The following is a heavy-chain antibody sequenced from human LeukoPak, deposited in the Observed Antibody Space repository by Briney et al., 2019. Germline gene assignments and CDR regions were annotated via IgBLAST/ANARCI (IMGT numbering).Heavy chain of an antibody. CDR1: GFTFSSYG. CDR3: AKDVYDILTGYYPDY. Sequence: GGSLRLSCAASGFTFSSYGMHWVRQAPGKGLEWVAVISYDGSNKYYADSVKGRLTISRDNSKNTLYLQMNSLRAEDTVVYYCAKDVYDILTGYYPDYWGQGTLVTVSS. CDR2: ISYDGSNK. V-gene: IGHV3-30*18. D-gene: IGHD3-9*01. J-gene: IGHJ4*02.